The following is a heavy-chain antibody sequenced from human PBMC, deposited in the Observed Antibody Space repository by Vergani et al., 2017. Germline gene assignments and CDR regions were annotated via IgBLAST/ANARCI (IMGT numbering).Heavy chain of an antibody. J-gene: IGHJ6*03. Sequence: EVQLVESGGGLVKPGGSLRLSCAASGFTFSSYSMNWVRQAPGKGLEWVSFISSSSSYIYYADSVKGRFVISRDNAKNSLYLQMNSLRAEDTAVYYCARDRYCSSTSCNGYYYYYMDVWGKGTTVTVSS. D-gene: IGHD2-2*01. CDR3: ARDRYCSSTSCNGYYYYYMDV. V-gene: IGHV3-21*01. CDR2: ISSSSSYI. CDR1: GFTFSSYS.